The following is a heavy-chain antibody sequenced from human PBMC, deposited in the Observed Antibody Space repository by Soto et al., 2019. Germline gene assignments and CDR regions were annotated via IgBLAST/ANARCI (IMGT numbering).Heavy chain of an antibody. J-gene: IGHJ5*02. D-gene: IGHD3-10*01. CDR3: ARDLRTGVDNWFDP. Sequence: EVQLVESGGGLVKPGGSPRLSCAASGFTFSNYSMNWVRQAPGKGLEWVSSISSSSSYIYYADSVKGRFTISRDNAKNSLYLQMNSLRAEDTALYYCARDLRTGVDNWFDPWGQGTLVTVSS. CDR2: ISSSSSYI. CDR1: GFTFSNYS. V-gene: IGHV3-21*01.